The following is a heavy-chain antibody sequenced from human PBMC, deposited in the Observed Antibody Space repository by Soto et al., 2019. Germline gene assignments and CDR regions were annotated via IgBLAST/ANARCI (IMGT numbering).Heavy chain of an antibody. CDR1: GFTFDDYA. Sequence: GGSLRLSCAASGFTFDDYAMHWVRQAPGKGLEWVSGISWNSGSIGYADSVKGRFTISRDNAKNSLYLQMNSLRAEDTALYYCAKDSWGLLWFGDLAFDIWGQGTMVTVSS. CDR2: ISWNSGSI. D-gene: IGHD3-10*01. J-gene: IGHJ3*02. V-gene: IGHV3-9*01. CDR3: AKDSWGLLWFGDLAFDI.